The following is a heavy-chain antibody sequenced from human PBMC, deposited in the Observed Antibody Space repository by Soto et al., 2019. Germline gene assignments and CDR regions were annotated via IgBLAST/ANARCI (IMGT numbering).Heavy chain of an antibody. CDR2: IIPIFGTA. J-gene: IGHJ4*02. Sequence: SVKVSCEASGGTFSSYAIRRVRQAPGQGLEWMGGIIPIFGTANYAQKFQGRVTITADKSTSTAYMELSSLRSEDTAVYYCARYLDYGGNDYWGQGTLVTVSS. D-gene: IGHD4-17*01. V-gene: IGHV1-69*06. CDR1: GGTFSSYA. CDR3: ARYLDYGGNDY.